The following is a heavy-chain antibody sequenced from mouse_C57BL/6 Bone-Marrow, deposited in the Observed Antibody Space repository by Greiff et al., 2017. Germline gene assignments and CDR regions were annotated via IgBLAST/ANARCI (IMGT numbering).Heavy chain of an antibody. V-gene: IGHV1-55*01. CDR1: GYTFTSYW. CDR3: AGGYYGNAMDY. D-gene: IGHD2-3*01. CDR2: IYPGSGSN. J-gene: IGHJ4*01. Sequence: QVQLQQPGAELVKPGASVKMSCKASGYTFTSYWITWVKQRPGQGLEWIGDIYPGSGSNNYNEKFKSKATLTVDTSSSTAYMQLSSLTSEDSAVYYCAGGYYGNAMDYWGQGTSVTVSS.